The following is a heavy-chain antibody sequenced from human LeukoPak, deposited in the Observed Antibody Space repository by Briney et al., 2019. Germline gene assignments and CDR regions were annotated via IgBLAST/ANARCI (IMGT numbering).Heavy chain of an antibody. J-gene: IGHJ5*02. V-gene: IGHV4-34*01. CDR1: GGSFSGYY. CDR3: ARGHRPIIVVVPVNWFDP. D-gene: IGHD2-2*01. Sequence: PSETLSLTCAVYGGSFSGYYWSWIRQPPGKGLEWIGEINHSGSTNYNPSLKSRVTISVDTSKNQFSLKLSSVTAADTAVYYCARGHRPIIVVVPVNWFDPWGQGTLVTVSS. CDR2: INHSGST.